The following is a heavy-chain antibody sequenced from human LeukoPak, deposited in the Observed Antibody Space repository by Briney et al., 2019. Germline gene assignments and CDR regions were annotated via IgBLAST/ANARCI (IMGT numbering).Heavy chain of an antibody. CDR3: ARGRGAREGNAFDI. Sequence: ASVKVSCKASGYTFTGYYMHWVRQAPGQGLEWMGWINPNSGGTNYAQKFQGRVTMTRDTSISTAYMELSRLRSDDTAVYYCARGRGAREGNAFDIWGQGTMVTVSS. V-gene: IGHV1-2*02. J-gene: IGHJ3*02. D-gene: IGHD1-26*01. CDR2: INPNSGGT. CDR1: GYTFTGYY.